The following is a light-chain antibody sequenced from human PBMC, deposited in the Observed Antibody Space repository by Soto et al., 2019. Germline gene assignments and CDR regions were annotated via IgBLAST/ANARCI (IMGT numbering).Light chain of an antibody. Sequence: QSALTQPASVSGSPGQSITISCTGTSSDIGRYDYVSWYQQHPGKAPKLMIYDVSDRPSGVSSRFSGSKSGNTASLTISGLQAEDEADYYCTSYIASSTLVFGGGTKLTV. V-gene: IGLV2-14*03. J-gene: IGLJ2*01. CDR3: TSYIASSTLV. CDR2: DVS. CDR1: SSDIGRYDY.